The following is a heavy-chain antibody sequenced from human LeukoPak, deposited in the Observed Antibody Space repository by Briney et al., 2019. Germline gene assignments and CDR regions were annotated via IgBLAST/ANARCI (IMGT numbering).Heavy chain of an antibody. CDR1: GYSISSGYF. D-gene: IGHD6-6*01. J-gene: IGHJ4*02. CDR3: ALTPYSTSGYFDY. V-gene: IGHV4-38-2*02. CDR2: IFHRGST. Sequence: SETLSLTCSVSGYSISSGYFWGWLRPPPGKGLERIGSIFHRGSTYYNPSHKSRVTISVDTSKNQFSLKLSSVTAADTAVYYCALTPYSTSGYFDYWGQGTRLSVSS.